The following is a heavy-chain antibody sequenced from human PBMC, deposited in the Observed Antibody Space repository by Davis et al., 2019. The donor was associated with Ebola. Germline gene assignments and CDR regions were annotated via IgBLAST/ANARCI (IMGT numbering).Heavy chain of an antibody. CDR3: ARDQFHGNYYYYYGMDV. Sequence: ASVKVSCKASGYTFTSYYMHWVRQAPGQGLEWMGIINPSGGSTSHAQKFQGRVTMTRDTSTSTVYMELSSLRSEDTAVYYCARDQFHGNYYYYYGMDVWGQGTTVTVSS. CDR1: GYTFTSYY. J-gene: IGHJ6*02. V-gene: IGHV1-46*01. D-gene: IGHD1-1*01. CDR2: INPSGGST.